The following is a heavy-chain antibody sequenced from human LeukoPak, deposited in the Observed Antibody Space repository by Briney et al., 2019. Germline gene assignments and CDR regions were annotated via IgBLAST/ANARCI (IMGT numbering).Heavy chain of an antibody. J-gene: IGHJ6*03. V-gene: IGHV3-30*02. Sequence: GGSLRLSCAASGFIFSGYAMHWVRQAPGKGLEWVAFIRYDGSNKYYADSVKGRFTISRDNSENTLHLQMNSLRAEDTAVYYCAKGHLGDYYYYMDVWGNGTTVTVSS. CDR2: IRYDGSNK. D-gene: IGHD3-16*01. CDR1: GFIFSGYA. CDR3: AKGHLGDYYYYMDV.